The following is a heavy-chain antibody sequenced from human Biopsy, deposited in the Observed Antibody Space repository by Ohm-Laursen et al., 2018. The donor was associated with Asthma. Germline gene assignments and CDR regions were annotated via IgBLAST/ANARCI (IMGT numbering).Heavy chain of an antibody. J-gene: IGHJ4*02. CDR1: GFAVSRDH. CDR2: IYSGGTS. V-gene: IGHV3-53*01. CDR3: ARGDSSNWSHYYFDY. Sequence: SLRLSCAASGFAVSRDHIFRVRQAPGKGLEWVSVIYSGGTSHTADSVRGRFTISRDYSKNTLYLQMHSLRAEDTAVYYCARGDSSNWSHYYFDYWGQGTLVTVSS. D-gene: IGHD3-22*01.